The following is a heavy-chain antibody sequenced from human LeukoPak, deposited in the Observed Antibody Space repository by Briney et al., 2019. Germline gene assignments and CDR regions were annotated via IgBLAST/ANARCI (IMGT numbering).Heavy chain of an antibody. J-gene: IGHJ4*02. CDR2: IYYSGST. Sequence: SETLSLTCTVSGGSISSSSYYWGWIRQPPGKGLEWNGSIYYSGSTYYNPSLKSRVTISVDTSKNQFSLKLSSVTAADTAVYYCARGASQGAAALLGYWGQGTLVTVSS. V-gene: IGHV4-39*01. CDR3: ARGASQGAAALLGY. D-gene: IGHD6-13*01. CDR1: GGSISSSSYY.